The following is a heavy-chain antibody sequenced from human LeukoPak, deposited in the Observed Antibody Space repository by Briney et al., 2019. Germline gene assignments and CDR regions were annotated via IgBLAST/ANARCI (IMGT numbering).Heavy chain of an antibody. J-gene: IGHJ4*02. D-gene: IGHD5-24*01. Sequence: PSETLSLTCTVSGGSISSGGYYWSWIRQHPGKGLEWIGYIYYSGSTYYNPSLKSRVTISVDTSKNQFSPKLSSVTAADTAVYYCARVGRWLQLFDYWGQGTLVTVSS. CDR2: IYYSGST. V-gene: IGHV4-31*03. CDR3: ARVGRWLQLFDY. CDR1: GGSISSGGYY.